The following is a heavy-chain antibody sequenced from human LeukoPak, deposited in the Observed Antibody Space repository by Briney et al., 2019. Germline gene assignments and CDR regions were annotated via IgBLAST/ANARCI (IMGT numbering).Heavy chain of an antibody. V-gene: IGHV3-23*01. Sequence: GGSLRLSCAAPGFTFSSYAMSWVRQAPGKGLEWVSAISGSGGSTYYADSVKGRFTISRDNSKNTLYLQMNSLRAEDTAVYYCAKDSSGWYGGFDYWGQGTLVTVSS. CDR3: AKDSSGWYGGFDY. D-gene: IGHD6-19*01. CDR1: GFTFSSYA. CDR2: ISGSGGST. J-gene: IGHJ4*02.